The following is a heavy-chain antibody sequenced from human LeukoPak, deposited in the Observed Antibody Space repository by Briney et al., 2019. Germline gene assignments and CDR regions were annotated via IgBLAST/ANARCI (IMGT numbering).Heavy chain of an antibody. J-gene: IGHJ4*02. CDR1: GLTFDDYA. CDR2: ISWNSGSI. D-gene: IGHD2-15*01. Sequence: GGSLRLSCAASGLTFDDYAMHWVRQAPGKGLEWVSGISWNSGSIGYADSVKGRFTISRDNAKNSLYLQMNSLRAEDTALYYCAKDIGYCSGGSCLTTLDYWGQGTLVTVSS. V-gene: IGHV3-9*01. CDR3: AKDIGYCSGGSCLTTLDY.